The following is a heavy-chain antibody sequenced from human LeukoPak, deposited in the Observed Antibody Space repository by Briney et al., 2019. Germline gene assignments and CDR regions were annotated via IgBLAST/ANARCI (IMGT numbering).Heavy chain of an antibody. Sequence: SETLSLTCAVYGGSFSGYYWSWIRQPPGKGLEWIGEINHSGSTNYNPSFKSRVTISVDTSKNQFSLKLSSVTAADTAVYYCARGQLLWFGELSRKAFDIWGQGTMVTVSS. D-gene: IGHD3-10*01. CDR3: ARGQLLWFGELSRKAFDI. J-gene: IGHJ3*02. CDR1: GGSFSGYY. CDR2: INHSGST. V-gene: IGHV4-34*01.